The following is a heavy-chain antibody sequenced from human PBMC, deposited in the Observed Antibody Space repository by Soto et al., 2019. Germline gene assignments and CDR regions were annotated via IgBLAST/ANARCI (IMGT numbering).Heavy chain of an antibody. CDR3: ARGGWMITFGGVIDY. D-gene: IGHD3-16*01. V-gene: IGHV1-18*01. Sequence: ASVKVSCKASGYTFTSYGISWVRQAPGQGLEWMGWISAHNGNTNYAQKLQGRVTMTTDTSTSTAYMELRSLRSDDTAVYYCARGGWMITFGGVIDYWGQGTLVTVSS. J-gene: IGHJ4*02. CDR1: GYTFTSYG. CDR2: ISAHNGNT.